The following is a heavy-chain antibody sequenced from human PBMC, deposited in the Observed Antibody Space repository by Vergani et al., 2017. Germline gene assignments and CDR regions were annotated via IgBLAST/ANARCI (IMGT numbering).Heavy chain of an antibody. V-gene: IGHV3-66*01. CDR2: IYSGGST. J-gene: IGHJ4*02. Sequence: EVQLVESGGGLVQPGGSLRLSCAASGFTVSSNYMSWVRQAPGKGLEWVSVIYSGGSTYYADSVKGRFTISRDNSKNTLYLQMNSLRAEDTAVYYCARDQRYSGSPRLDYWGQGTLVTVSS. CDR1: GFTVSSNY. D-gene: IGHD1-26*01. CDR3: ARDQRYSGSPRLDY.